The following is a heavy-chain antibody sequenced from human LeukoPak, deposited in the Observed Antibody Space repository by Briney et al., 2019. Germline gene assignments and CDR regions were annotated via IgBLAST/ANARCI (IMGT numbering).Heavy chain of an antibody. D-gene: IGHD5-12*01. V-gene: IGHV4-59*12. CDR2: IHYSESP. CDR1: GGSISNYY. J-gene: IGHJ4*02. Sequence: SETLSLTCTVSGGSISNYYWSWIRQPPGKGLEWIGYIHYSESPNYNPSLKSRVTISVDTSKNQFSLKLSSVTAADTAVYYCARGGYSGYVDWGQGTLVTVSS. CDR3: ARGGYSGYVD.